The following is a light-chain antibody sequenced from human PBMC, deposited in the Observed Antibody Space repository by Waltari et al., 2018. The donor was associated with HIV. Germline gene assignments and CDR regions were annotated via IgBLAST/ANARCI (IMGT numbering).Light chain of an antibody. Sequence: DIQMTQSPSSLSASVGDRVTITCRASQAINNYLVWFQQKPGKAPKSLIYGASSLQGGVPSTFSASGSGTDFTLTISSLQPEDCAIYYCQQYHSYPITFGQGTRLEIK. V-gene: IGKV1-16*01. J-gene: IGKJ5*01. CDR1: QAINNY. CDR3: QQYHSYPIT. CDR2: GAS.